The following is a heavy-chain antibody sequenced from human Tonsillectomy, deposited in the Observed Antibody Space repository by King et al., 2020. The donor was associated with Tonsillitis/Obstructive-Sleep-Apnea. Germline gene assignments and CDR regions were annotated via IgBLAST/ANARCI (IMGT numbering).Heavy chain of an antibody. CDR1: GGSISSYY. Sequence: VQLQESGPGLVKPSETLSLTCTVSGGSISSYYWSWIRQPPGKGLECIGYIYYSGSTNYNPSLKSRVTISVDTSKNQFSLKLSSVTAADTAVGYCAREGAAMNAFDIWGQGTMVTVSS. CDR3: AREGAAMNAFDI. CDR2: IYYSGST. V-gene: IGHV4-59*01. J-gene: IGHJ3*02. D-gene: IGHD1-26*01.